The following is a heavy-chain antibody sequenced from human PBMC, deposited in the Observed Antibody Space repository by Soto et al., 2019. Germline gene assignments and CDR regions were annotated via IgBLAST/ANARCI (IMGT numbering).Heavy chain of an antibody. D-gene: IGHD1-26*01. CDR2: ISGSGGST. J-gene: IGHJ4*02. CDR3: AKGLYSGSYFDY. V-gene: IGHV3-23*01. Sequence: GGSLRLSCTAAGFTFSSYAMTWVRQAPGKGLEWVSAISGSGGSTYYADSVKGQFTISRDNSKNTLYLQMNSLRAEDTAVYYCAKGLYSGSYFDYWGQGTLVTVSS. CDR1: GFTFSSYA.